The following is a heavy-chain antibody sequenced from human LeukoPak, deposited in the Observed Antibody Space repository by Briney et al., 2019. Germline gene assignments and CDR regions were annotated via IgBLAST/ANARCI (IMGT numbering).Heavy chain of an antibody. CDR2: IYPADSDT. D-gene: IGHD6-13*01. Sequence: MAGESLKISCKASGFSFTSYWITWVRQTPGKGLEWMGIIYPADSDTRYSPSFQGQVTFSADKSTTTAYLQWRSLKASDTGIYYCARHDRPYSSSDNWFDSWGQGTLVTVSS. CDR3: ARHDRPYSSSDNWFDS. V-gene: IGHV5-51*01. J-gene: IGHJ5*01. CDR1: GFSFTSYW.